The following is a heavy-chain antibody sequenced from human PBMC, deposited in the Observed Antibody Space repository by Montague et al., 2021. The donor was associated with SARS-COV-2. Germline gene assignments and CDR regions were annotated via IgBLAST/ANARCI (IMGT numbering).Heavy chain of an antibody. CDR2: IYVTGST. Sequence: TLSLTCTVSGGAINSGDFYWSWIRQPAGKGLEWIGRIYVTGSTRYSPSLESRVTISVDTARNQFSLKLLSVTAADTAFYYCARVDSSGPGEYWGQGILVSVSS. CDR1: GGAINSGDFY. CDR3: ARVDSSGPGEY. D-gene: IGHD3-22*01. V-gene: IGHV4-61*02. J-gene: IGHJ4*02.